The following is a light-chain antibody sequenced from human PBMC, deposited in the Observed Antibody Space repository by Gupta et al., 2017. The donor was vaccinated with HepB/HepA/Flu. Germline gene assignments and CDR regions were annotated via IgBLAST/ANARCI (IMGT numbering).Light chain of an antibody. V-gene: IGKV3-11*01. CDR3: QQRSNWPPLT. J-gene: IGKJ4*01. Sequence: ELVLTQSPATLSLSPGERATLSCRASQSVSSYLAWYQQKPGQAPRLLIYDASNRATGIPARFSGSGSGTDVTLTISSLEPEDFAGYYCQQRSNWPPLTFGGGTXVEIK. CDR2: DAS. CDR1: QSVSSY.